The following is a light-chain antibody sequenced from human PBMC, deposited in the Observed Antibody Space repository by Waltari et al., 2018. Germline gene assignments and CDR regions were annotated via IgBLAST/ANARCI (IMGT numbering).Light chain of an antibody. CDR3: GTWDNSVSVSV. CDR2: ENN. Sequence: QSVLTQPPSVSAAPGQKVTISCSGASTYNFVSWYQQVPGTAPTLLIYENNKRPSGIPDRFTGAKSGTSATLVITGLQTGDEADYYCGTWDNSVSVSVFGGGTKLTVL. V-gene: IGLV1-51*02. J-gene: IGLJ3*02. CDR1: STYNF.